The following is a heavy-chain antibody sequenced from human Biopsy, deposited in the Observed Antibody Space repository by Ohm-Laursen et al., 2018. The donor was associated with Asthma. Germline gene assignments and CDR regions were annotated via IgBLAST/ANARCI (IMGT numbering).Heavy chain of an antibody. CDR3: AKEVFPGWELRRAPDS. J-gene: IGHJ4*02. D-gene: IGHD1-26*01. CDR1: GFSFSNYG. CDR2: ISFDGTNR. Sequence: SLRLSCAASGFSFSNYGMHWVRQAPGKGLDWVAVISFDGTNRNYTDSVKGRFTISRDNSRNTLHLEMNSLRAEDTAVYFCAKEVFPGWELRRAPDSWGQGTLVTVSS. V-gene: IGHV3-30*18.